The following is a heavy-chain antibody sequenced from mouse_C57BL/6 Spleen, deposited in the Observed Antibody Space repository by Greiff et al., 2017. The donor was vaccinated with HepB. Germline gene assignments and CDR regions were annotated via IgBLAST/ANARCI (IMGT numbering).Heavy chain of an antibody. Sequence: VQLQESGAELVKPGASVKISCKASGYAFSSYWMNWVKQRPGKGLEWIGQIYPGDGDTNYNGKFKGKATLTADKSSSTAYMQLSSLTSEDSAVYFCAREVIYYGNSFDYWGQGTTLTVSS. V-gene: IGHV1-80*01. D-gene: IGHD2-1*01. CDR3: AREVIYYGNSFDY. CDR2: IYPGDGDT. J-gene: IGHJ2*01. CDR1: GYAFSSYW.